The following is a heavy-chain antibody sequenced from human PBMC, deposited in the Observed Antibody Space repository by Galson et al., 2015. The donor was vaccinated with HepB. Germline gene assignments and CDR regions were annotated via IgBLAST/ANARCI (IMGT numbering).Heavy chain of an antibody. CDR1: GGTFSSYA. J-gene: IGHJ6*02. CDR2: IIPILGIA. Sequence: SVKVSCKASGGTFSSYAISWVRQAPGQGLEWMGRIIPILGIANYAQKFQGRVTITADKSTSTAYMELSSLRSEDTAVYYCARVAATVTTENYYYYYGMDVWGQGTTVTVSS. V-gene: IGHV1-69*04. D-gene: IGHD4-17*01. CDR3: ARVAATVTTENYYYYYGMDV.